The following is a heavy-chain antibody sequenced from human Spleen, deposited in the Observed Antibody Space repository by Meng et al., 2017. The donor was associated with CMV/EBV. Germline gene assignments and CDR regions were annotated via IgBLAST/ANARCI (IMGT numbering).Heavy chain of an antibody. CDR1: GFTFGDCA. CDR3: TRVGSSTWPIMFDD. CDR2: IRSKAYGGRT. Sequence: GESLKISCSASGFTFGDCAMGWVRQAPGKGLEWVGLIRSKAYGGRTEYAASVTGRFIISRDDSKSIAYLQMNSLKSEDTAVYYCTRVGSSTWPIMFDDWGQGALVTVSS. V-gene: IGHV3-49*04. J-gene: IGHJ4*02. D-gene: IGHD6-13*01.